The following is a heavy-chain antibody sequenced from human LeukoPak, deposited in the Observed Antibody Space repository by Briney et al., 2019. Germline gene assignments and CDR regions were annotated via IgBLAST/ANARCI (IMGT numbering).Heavy chain of an antibody. Sequence: PGGSLRLSCAASGFDIYNDWMSWVRQAPGRGLEWVGRIKSKSAGGTIDYAAPVNGRLIISRDDSKNTLYLQMNSLKTEDTAMYYCTLIKGWGSGTYYLDYWGQGTLVTVSS. CDR2: IKSKSAGGTI. CDR1: GFDIYNDW. J-gene: IGHJ4*02. D-gene: IGHD3-10*01. V-gene: IGHV3-15*01. CDR3: TLIKGWGSGTYYLDY.